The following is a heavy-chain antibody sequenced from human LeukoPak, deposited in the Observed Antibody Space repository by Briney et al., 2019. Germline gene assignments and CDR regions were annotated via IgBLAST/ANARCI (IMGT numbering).Heavy chain of an antibody. J-gene: IGHJ4*02. V-gene: IGHV1-18*01. CDR3: ALTQSSARHLFDY. Sequence: AASVKVSCKASGYTFSTYGINWVRQAPGQGLEWMGWISAYKGKTDYVQKLQGRVTMTTDTSTSTAYMELRSLRSDDTAVYYCALTQSSARHLFDYWGQGTLVTVSS. D-gene: IGHD3-22*01. CDR2: ISAYKGKT. CDR1: GYTFSTYG.